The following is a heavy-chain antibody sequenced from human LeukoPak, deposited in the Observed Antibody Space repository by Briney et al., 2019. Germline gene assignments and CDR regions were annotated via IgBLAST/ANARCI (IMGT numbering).Heavy chain of an antibody. CDR3: ARGGGSSWSKSTPDY. D-gene: IGHD6-13*01. CDR2: ISSLSGTI. J-gene: IGHJ4*02. Sequence: GGSLRLSCAASGFTFSSYSMNWVRQAPGKGLEWVSYISSLSGTIYYADSVKGRFIISRDNAQNSLFLQMNSLRAEDTAVYYCARGGGSSWSKSTPDYWGQGTLVTVSS. V-gene: IGHV3-48*01. CDR1: GFTFSSYS.